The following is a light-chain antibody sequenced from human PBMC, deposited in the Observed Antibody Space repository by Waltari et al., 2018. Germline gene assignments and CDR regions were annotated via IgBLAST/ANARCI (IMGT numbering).Light chain of an antibody. CDR2: EVS. CDR1: SSDVGGYNY. V-gene: IGLV2-8*01. CDR3: TSHAGSNNHVV. J-gene: IGLJ2*01. Sequence: QSALPQPPPASGSPGQSVTIPCPGTSSDVGGYNYVSWYQQHPGKAPKLMIYEVSERPSGVPDRFSGSKSGNTASLTVSGLQAEDEAAYYCTSHAGSNNHVVFGGGTKLTVL.